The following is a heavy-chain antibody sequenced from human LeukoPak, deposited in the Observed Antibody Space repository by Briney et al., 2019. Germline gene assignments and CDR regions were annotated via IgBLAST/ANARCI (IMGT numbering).Heavy chain of an antibody. CDR1: GGSISSYY. Sequence: SETLSLTCTVSGGSISSYYWSWIRQPPGKGLEWIGRINHIGSTNYNPSLNRRVTISVDMSKNQFSLKLSSVTAADTAVYYCARLIYYDSSGYLDYWGQGSLVTVSS. J-gene: IGHJ4*02. D-gene: IGHD3-22*01. V-gene: IGHV4-34*01. CDR3: ARLIYYDSSGYLDY. CDR2: INHIGST.